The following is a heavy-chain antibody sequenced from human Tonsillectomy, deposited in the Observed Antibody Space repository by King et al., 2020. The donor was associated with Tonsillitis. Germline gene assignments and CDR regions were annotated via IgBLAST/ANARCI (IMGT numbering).Heavy chain of an antibody. CDR3: ASLKDYVGAFYI. Sequence: LQLQESGPGLVKPSETLSLTCTVSGGSISSSSYYWGWIRQPPGKVLVGIGSIYYSGSTYYNPSLKSRVTISVDTSKNQFSLKLSSVTAADTAVYYCASLKDYVGAFYILGQGTMVTVSS. D-gene: IGHD4-23*01. J-gene: IGHJ3*02. CDR1: GGSISSSSYY. V-gene: IGHV4-39*01. CDR2: IYYSGST.